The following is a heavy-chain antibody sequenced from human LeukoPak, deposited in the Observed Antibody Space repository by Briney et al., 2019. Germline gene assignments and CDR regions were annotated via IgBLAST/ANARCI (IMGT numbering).Heavy chain of an antibody. D-gene: IGHD3-22*01. Sequence: GASVKVSCKASGYTFTGYYMHWVRHAPGQGLEWMGIINPSGGSTSYAQKFQGRVTMTRDMSTSTVYMELSSLRSEDTAVYYCATPIVSSVVITLGYWGQGTLVTVSS. CDR2: INPSGGST. CDR1: GYTFTGYY. V-gene: IGHV1-46*01. CDR3: ATPIVSSVVITLGY. J-gene: IGHJ4*02.